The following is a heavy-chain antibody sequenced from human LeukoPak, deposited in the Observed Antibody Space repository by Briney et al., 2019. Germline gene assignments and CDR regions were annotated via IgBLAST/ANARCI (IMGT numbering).Heavy chain of an antibody. J-gene: IGHJ4*02. V-gene: IGHV3-23*01. Sequence: GGSLRLSCAASGFIFSSYAMSWVRQAPGKGLEWVLTIRGSGESTHYADSVQGRFTISRDNSLYTVYLQMDSLRGDDTAVYYCAKDRISYTTSPGELSHWGQGTLVIVSS. CDR1: GFIFSSYA. CDR3: AKDRISYTTSPGELSH. CDR2: IRGSGEST. D-gene: IGHD3-10*01.